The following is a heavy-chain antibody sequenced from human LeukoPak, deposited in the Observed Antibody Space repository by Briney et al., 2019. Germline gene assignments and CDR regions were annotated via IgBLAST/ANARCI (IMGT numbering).Heavy chain of an antibody. V-gene: IGHV3-9*01. CDR1: GFTFSSYA. J-gene: IGHJ4*02. Sequence: PGGSLRLSCAASGFTFSSYAMHWVRQAPGKGLEWVSGISWNSGSIGYADSVKGRFTISRDNAKNSLYLQMNSLRAEDTALYYCAKDETSSAPFSSFDYWGQGTLVTVSS. D-gene: IGHD3-22*01. CDR3: AKDETSSAPFSSFDY. CDR2: ISWNSGSI.